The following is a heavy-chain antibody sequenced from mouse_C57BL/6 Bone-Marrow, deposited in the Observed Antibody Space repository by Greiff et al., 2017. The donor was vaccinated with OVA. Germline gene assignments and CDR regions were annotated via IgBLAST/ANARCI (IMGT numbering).Heavy chain of an antibody. CDR2: IDPENGDT. J-gene: IGHJ4*01. V-gene: IGHV14-4*01. CDR3: TTAYYYAMDY. Sequence: VQLKESGAELVRPGASVKLSCTASGFNIKDDYMPWVKQRPEQGLEWIGWIDPENGDTEYASKFQGKATITADTSSNTAYLQLSSLTSEDTAVYYCTTAYYYAMDYWGQGTSVTVSS. CDR1: GFNIKDDY.